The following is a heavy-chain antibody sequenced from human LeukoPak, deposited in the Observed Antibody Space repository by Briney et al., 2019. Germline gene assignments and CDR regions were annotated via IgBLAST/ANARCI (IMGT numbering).Heavy chain of an antibody. CDR3: ARGPRASIVVVVAATWGFDP. CDR2: IYTSGST. D-gene: IGHD2-15*01. J-gene: IGHJ5*02. Sequence: PSETLSLTCTVSGGSISSYYWSWIRQPAGKGLEWIGRIYTSGSTNYNPSLKSRVTISVDTSKNQFSLKLSSVTAADTAVYYCARGPRASIVVVVAATWGFDPWGQGTLVTVSS. V-gene: IGHV4-4*07. CDR1: GGSISSYY.